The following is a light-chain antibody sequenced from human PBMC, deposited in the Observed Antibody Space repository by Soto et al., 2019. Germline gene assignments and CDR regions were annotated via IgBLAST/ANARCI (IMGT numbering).Light chain of an antibody. CDR3: QQYNDFQYT. Sequence: DIQMTQSPSTLPASVGDGVTITCRASQSIGSWLAWYQQKPGKAPKLLIYKATNLQSGVPSRFSGSGSGTDFSLTISSLQPVDSATYYCQQYNDFQYTFGQGTKLEI. CDR1: QSIGSW. CDR2: KAT. J-gene: IGKJ2*01. V-gene: IGKV1-5*03.